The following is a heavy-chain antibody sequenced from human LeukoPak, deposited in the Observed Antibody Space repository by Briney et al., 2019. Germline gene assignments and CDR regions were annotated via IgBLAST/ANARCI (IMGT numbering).Heavy chain of an antibody. D-gene: IGHD1-26*01. CDR1: GYTFTSYW. V-gene: IGHV5-51*01. CDR3: ARQAPRYSGTYYAFDL. Sequence: GESLKISCKAPGYTFTSYWIGWVRQMPGKGLEWMGIVYPGDSDTRYIPSFQGQVTISADKSISTAYLQWSSLKAADTAMYYCARQAPRYSGTYYAFDLWGQGTMVTVSS. J-gene: IGHJ3*01. CDR2: VYPGDSDT.